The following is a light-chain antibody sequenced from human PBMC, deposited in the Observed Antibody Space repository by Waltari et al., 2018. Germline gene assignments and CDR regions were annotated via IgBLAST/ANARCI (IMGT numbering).Light chain of an antibody. V-gene: IGKV1-5*03. J-gene: IGKJ2*01. CDR1: QSINSW. Sequence: DIQMAQSPSTLSASVGDRVTNTCRASQSINSWLAWYQQKPGKAPKLLIYKASTLQSGVPSRFSGSGSGTEFTLTISSLQPDDFATYYCQQYNSHSQTFGRGTKLEIK. CDR3: QQYNSHSQT. CDR2: KAS.